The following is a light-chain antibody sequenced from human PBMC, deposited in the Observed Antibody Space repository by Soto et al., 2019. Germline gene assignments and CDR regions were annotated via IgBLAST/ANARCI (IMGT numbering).Light chain of an antibody. J-gene: IGKJ1*01. CDR3: QQYGTSLWT. V-gene: IGKV3-20*01. CDR1: QSVSSSY. CDR2: GAS. Sequence: IVLTQSPGTLSLSPWERATLSCRASQSVSSSYLAWYQQKPGQAPRLLIYGASSRATGIPDRFSGSGSGTDFVLTISRLEPEDFAVYYCQQYGTSLWTFGQGTKVDIK.